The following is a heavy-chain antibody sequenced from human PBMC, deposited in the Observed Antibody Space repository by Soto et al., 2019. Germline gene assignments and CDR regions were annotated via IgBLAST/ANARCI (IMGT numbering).Heavy chain of an antibody. CDR2: IIPIFGTI. D-gene: IGHD4-4*01. V-gene: IGHV1-69*01. CDR3: ARPRTVAATKGYDY. CDR1: GGTFSRYP. Sequence: QVQLVQSGAEVKKVGSSVKVSCKASGGTFSRYPIAWVRQAPGHGLEWIGQIIPIFGTISHAQNFQGRITITADESTSTAYMELSSLRSDDTAVYYCARPRTVAATKGYDYWGQGTLVTVSS. J-gene: IGHJ4*02.